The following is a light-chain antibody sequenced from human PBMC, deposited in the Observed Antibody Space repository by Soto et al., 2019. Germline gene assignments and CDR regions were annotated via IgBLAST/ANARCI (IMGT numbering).Light chain of an antibody. CDR2: DVS. J-gene: IGLJ1*01. CDR3: SSYTTSSLYV. CDR1: SNDIGAYNF. Sequence: SALTQPASVSGAPGQSITISCTGTSNDIGAYNFVSWYQQHPGKAPKLMIYDVSNRPSGLSNRFSGSKSGSTASLTISGLQAEDEADYYCSSYTTSSLYVFGTGTKVTVL. V-gene: IGLV2-14*03.